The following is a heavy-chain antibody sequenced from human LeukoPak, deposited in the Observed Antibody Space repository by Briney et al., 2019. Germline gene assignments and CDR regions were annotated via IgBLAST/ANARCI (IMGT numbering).Heavy chain of an antibody. CDR2: ISGSGGST. CDR1: GFTFSSYC. V-gene: IGHV3-23*01. CDR3: AKDRPTVYSSSWLHFLDS. J-gene: IGHJ4*02. D-gene: IGHD6-13*01. Sequence: QAGGSLRLSCAASGFTFSSYCMIWVRQAPGKGLEWVSGISGSGGSTYLADSVKGRFTISRDNSKNTLYLQMNSLRADDTAVYYCAKDRPTVYSSSWLHFLDSWGQGTLVTVSS.